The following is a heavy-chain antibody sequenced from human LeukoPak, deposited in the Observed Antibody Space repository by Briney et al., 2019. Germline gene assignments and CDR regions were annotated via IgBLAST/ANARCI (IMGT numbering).Heavy chain of an antibody. J-gene: IGHJ4*02. D-gene: IGHD4-17*01. CDR3: ARHPEDYGDYGPFDY. Sequence: SETLSLTCAVYGGSFSGYYWSWVRQPPGKGLEWIGEINHSGSTNYNPSLKSRVTISVDTSKNQFSLKLSSVTAADTAVYYCARHPEDYGDYGPFDYWGQGTLVTVSS. CDR2: INHSGST. V-gene: IGHV4-34*01. CDR1: GGSFSGYY.